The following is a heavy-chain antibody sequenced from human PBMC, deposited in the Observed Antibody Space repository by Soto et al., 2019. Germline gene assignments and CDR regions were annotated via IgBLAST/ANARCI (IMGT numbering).Heavy chain of an antibody. D-gene: IGHD6-6*01. V-gene: IGHV3-9*01. Sequence: GGSLRLSCAASGFTFDDYAMHWVRQAPGKGLEWVSGISWNSGSIGYADSVKGRFTISRDNAKNSLYLQMNSLRAEDTALYYCAKGGNSSSPLNRYYYYYYMDVWGKGTTVTVSS. CDR3: AKGGNSSSPLNRYYYYYYMDV. CDR2: ISWNSGSI. CDR1: GFTFDDYA. J-gene: IGHJ6*03.